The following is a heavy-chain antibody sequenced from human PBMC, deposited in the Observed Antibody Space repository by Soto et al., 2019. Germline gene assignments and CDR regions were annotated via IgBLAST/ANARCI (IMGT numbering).Heavy chain of an antibody. V-gene: IGHV4-28*01. CDR3: ARREIQGPIDY. CDR2: IYYSGTT. J-gene: IGHJ4*02. D-gene: IGHD1-26*01. Sequence: QVQLQESGPGLVKPSDTLSLTCAVSGYYISSTNWWGWIRQPPGKGLEWIGYIYYSGTTYYNPSLKSRVTMSVDTSKNQFSLKLTSVTAVDTAVYYCARREIQGPIDYWGQGTLVTVSS. CDR1: GYYISSTNW.